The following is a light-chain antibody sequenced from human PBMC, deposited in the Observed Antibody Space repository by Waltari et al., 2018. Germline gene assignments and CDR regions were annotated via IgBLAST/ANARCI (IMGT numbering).Light chain of an antibody. V-gene: IGKV1-39*01. Sequence: DIQMTQSPSSLSASVGDRGTITFRASQSISSYLNWYQQKPGKAPKLLIYAASSLQSGVPSRFSGSGSGTDFTLTISSLQPEDFATYYCQQSYSTPSWTFGQGTKVEIK. CDR3: QQSYSTPSWT. CDR2: AAS. CDR1: QSISSY. J-gene: IGKJ1*01.